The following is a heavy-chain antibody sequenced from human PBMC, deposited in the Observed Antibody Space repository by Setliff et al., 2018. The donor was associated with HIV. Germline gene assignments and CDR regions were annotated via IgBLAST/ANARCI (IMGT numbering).Heavy chain of an antibody. Sequence: RASVKVSCKASGGTFSNYAINWVRQAPGQRPEWMGWINTGNGNTKYSQIFRDRVTFTRDTSADTVYMEVSSLRSEDTAVYYCARVYCSGGACYSLNSWGQGALVTVSS. V-gene: IGHV1-3*04. CDR2: INTGNGNT. D-gene: IGHD2-15*01. J-gene: IGHJ4*02. CDR1: GGTFSNYA. CDR3: ARVYCSGGACYSLNS.